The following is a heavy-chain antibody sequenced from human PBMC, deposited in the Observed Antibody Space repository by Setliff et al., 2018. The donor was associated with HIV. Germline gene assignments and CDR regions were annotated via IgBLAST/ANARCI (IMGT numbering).Heavy chain of an antibody. CDR1: GGSFSGYS. Sequence: SETLSLTCAVYGGSFSGYSWTWIRQPPGKGLEWIGEINHSGSTSYNPSLKSRVTMSVDTSKNQFSLRLNSVTAADTAVYYCAREDYYDQKGAFDIWGQGTMVTVSS. CDR2: INHSGST. D-gene: IGHD3-22*01. V-gene: IGHV4-34*01. J-gene: IGHJ3*02. CDR3: AREDYYDQKGAFDI.